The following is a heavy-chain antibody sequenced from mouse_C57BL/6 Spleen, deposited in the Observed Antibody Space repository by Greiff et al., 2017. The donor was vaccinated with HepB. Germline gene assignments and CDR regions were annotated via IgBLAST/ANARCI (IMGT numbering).Heavy chain of an antibody. Sequence: QVQLQQSGPELVKPGASVKISCKASGYSFTSYYIHWVKQRPGQGLEWIGWIYPGSGNTKYNEKFKGKATLTADTSSSTAYMQLSSLTSEDSAVYYCAREGLGPFAYWGQGTLVTVSA. V-gene: IGHV1-66*01. D-gene: IGHD4-1*01. J-gene: IGHJ3*01. CDR2: IYPGSGNT. CDR3: AREGLGPFAY. CDR1: GYSFTSYY.